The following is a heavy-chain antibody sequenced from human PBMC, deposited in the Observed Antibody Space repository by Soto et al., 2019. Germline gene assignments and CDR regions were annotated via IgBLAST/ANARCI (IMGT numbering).Heavy chain of an antibody. J-gene: IGHJ4*02. V-gene: IGHV1-18*01. CDR3: ARAPNYDYVWGSYRLDY. D-gene: IGHD3-16*02. CDR1: GYTFTSYG. Sequence: GASVKVSCKASGYTFTSYGISWVRQAPGQGLEWMGWISAYNGNTNYAQKLQGRVTMTTDTSTSTAYIELRSLRSDDTAVYYCARAPNYDYVWGSYRLDYWGQGTLVTVSS. CDR2: ISAYNGNT.